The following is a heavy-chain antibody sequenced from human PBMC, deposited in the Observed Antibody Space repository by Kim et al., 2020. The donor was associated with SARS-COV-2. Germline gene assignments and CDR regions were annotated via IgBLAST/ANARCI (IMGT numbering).Heavy chain of an antibody. Sequence: GGSLRLSCVASGFTFSGYGMHWVRQAPGKGLEWVALIWGDGSNKFYSDSVKGRFTISRDNSKNTLYVQMNSLRVEDTALYYCVRGEYDRSNAGAFNVWGLGTMVTVSS. CDR2: IWGDGSNK. CDR1: GFTFSGYG. J-gene: IGHJ3*01. CDR3: VRGEYDRSNAGAFNV. D-gene: IGHD3-22*01. V-gene: IGHV3-33*01.